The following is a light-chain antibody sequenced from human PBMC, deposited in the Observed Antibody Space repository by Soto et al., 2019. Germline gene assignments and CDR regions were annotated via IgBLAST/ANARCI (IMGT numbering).Light chain of an antibody. CDR3: SSKAGNTFYA. V-gene: IGLV2-8*01. CDR2: RVT. J-gene: IGLJ1*01. CDR1: SSDVGAYNS. Sequence: QSALTQPPSASGSPGQSVTISCTGTSSDVGAYNSVSWYQQHPGKAPKLLLYRVTERPSGVPELFSASKSGNTASLSVSGLQAEYEADYYCSSKAGNTFYAFGNGTKLTVL.